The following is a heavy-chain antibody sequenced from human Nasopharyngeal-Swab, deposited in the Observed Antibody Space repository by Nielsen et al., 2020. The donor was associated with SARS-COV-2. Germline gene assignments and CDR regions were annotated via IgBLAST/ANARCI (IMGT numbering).Heavy chain of an antibody. D-gene: IGHD1-14*01. CDR1: GFTFSSYW. CDR2: INSDGRTK. CDR3: GRAGSYRIDY. J-gene: IGHJ4*02. Sequence: GESLKISCVASGFTFSSYWMQWVRQPPGKGLEWVARINSDGRTKDHADSLQGRFTIARDNAKNAVYLQLNGLRDEDTAVYYCGRAGSYRIDYWGQGTLVTVSS. V-gene: IGHV3-74*01.